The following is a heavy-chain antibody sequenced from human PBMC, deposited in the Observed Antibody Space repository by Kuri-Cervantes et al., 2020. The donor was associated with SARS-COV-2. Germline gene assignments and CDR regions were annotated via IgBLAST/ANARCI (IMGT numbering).Heavy chain of an antibody. J-gene: IGHJ6*02. CDR2: IIPIFGTA. CDR3: AGGEQLVLWYYYYGMDV. CDR1: GGTFSSYA. D-gene: IGHD6-6*01. Sequence: SVKVSCKASGGTFSSYAISWVRQAPGQGLEWMGGIIPIFGTANYAQKFQGRVTITADESTSTAYMELSSLRSEDTAVYYCAGGEQLVLWYYYYGMDVWGQGPTVTVSS. V-gene: IGHV1-69*13.